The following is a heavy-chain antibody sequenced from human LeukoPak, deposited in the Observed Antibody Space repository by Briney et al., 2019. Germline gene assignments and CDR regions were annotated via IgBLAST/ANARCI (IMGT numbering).Heavy chain of an antibody. J-gene: IGHJ5*02. Sequence: ASVKVSCKASGYTFTSYGISWVRQAPGQGLEWMGWISAYNGNTNYAQKLQGRVTMTTDTSTSTAYMELRSLRSDDTAVYYCARGGEGDVYGDYISNWFDPWGQGTLVTVSS. CDR2: ISAYNGNT. CDR1: GYTFTSYG. D-gene: IGHD4-17*01. CDR3: ARGGEGDVYGDYISNWFDP. V-gene: IGHV1-18*01.